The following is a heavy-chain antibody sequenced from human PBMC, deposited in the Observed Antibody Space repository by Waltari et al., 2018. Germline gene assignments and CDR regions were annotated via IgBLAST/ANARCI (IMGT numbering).Heavy chain of an antibody. CDR3: ARVSPRIFGVVTGSDRRFDP. CDR1: GGSFSGYY. J-gene: IGHJ5*02. Sequence: QVQLQQWGAGLLKPSETLSLPCAVSGGSFSGYYWSWIRPPPGKGREWIGEINHSGSTNYNPSRKSRVTISVDTSKNQFSLKLSSVTAADTAVYYCARVSPRIFGVVTGSDRRFDPWGQGTLVTVSS. CDR2: INHSGST. D-gene: IGHD3-3*01. V-gene: IGHV4-34*01.